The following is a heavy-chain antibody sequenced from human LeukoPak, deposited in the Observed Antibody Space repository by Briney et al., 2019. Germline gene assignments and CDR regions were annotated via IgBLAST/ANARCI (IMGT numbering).Heavy chain of an antibody. D-gene: IGHD6-13*01. CDR2: IIPIFGTA. CDR3: ASRIAAAGRSEENWFDP. CDR1: GGTFSSYA. Sequence: SVKVSCKASGGTFSSYAISWVRQAPGQGLEWMGGIIPIFGTANYAQKFQGRVTITADESTSTAYMELSSLRSEDTAVYYCASRIAAAGRSEENWFDPWGQGTLVTVSS. V-gene: IGHV1-69*13. J-gene: IGHJ5*02.